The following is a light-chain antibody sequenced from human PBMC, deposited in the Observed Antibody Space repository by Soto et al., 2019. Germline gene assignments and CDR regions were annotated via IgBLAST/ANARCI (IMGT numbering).Light chain of an antibody. V-gene: IGKV3-15*01. J-gene: IGKJ1*01. Sequence: ELVMTQSPATLSVSPGNTVTLSCRANQTITSNLAWYQQKPGQAPRLLIYGASTRATGIPVRFSGSGSGTEFTLTISSLQPDDFATYYCQQYNSYSFGQGTKVDIK. CDR2: GAS. CDR3: QQYNSYS. CDR1: QTITSN.